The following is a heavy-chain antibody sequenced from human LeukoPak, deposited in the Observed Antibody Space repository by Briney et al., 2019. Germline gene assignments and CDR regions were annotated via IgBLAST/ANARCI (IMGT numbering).Heavy chain of an antibody. J-gene: IGHJ4*02. CDR3: ARADCSGYCGDSY. CDR1: GYSFTSYW. CDR2: IDPSESYT. V-gene: IGHV5-10-1*01. Sequence: GESLKISCKGSGYSFTSYWISWVRQMPGKGLEGRGRIDPSESYTNYSPSFQGHVTVSADKSISTAYLQWSSLKASDTAMYYCARADCSGYCGDSYWGQGTLVTVSS. D-gene: IGHD3-22*01.